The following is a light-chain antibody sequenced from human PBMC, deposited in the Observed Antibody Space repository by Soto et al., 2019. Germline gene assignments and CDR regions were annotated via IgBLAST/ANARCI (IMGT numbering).Light chain of an antibody. Sequence: QSALTQPASVSGSPGQSITISCTGTSSDVGGYNYVSWYQQHPGKAPKLMIYDVSNRPSGVSNRFSGSKSGNTASLTISGLQAEDEADYYCNSYTGSSTHVFGTGTNLTVL. CDR1: SSDVGGYNY. CDR2: DVS. V-gene: IGLV2-14*01. CDR3: NSYTGSSTHV. J-gene: IGLJ1*01.